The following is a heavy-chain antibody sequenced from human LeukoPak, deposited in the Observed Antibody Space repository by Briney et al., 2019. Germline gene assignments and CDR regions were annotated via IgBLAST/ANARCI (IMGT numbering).Heavy chain of an antibody. CDR1: GFTVITND. J-gene: IGHJ4*02. CDR2: LYSDGNT. V-gene: IGHV3-53*01. CDR3: ARGVEPLAANTLAY. Sequence: PGGSLRLSCAASGFTVITNDMTWVPQAPGKGLEWVSVLYSDGNTKYADSVQCRFTISRDNSKNTLYLEMNSLSPDDTAVYYCARGVEPLAANTLAYWGQGTLVTVSS. D-gene: IGHD1-14*01.